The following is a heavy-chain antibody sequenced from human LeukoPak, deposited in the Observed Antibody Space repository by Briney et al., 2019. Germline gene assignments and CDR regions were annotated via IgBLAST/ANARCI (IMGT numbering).Heavy chain of an antibody. J-gene: IGHJ4*02. Sequence: GGSLRLSCAASGFTFSSYWMSWVRQAPGKGLEWVANIKQDGSEKYYVDSVKGRFTISRDNAKNSLYLQMKSLRAEDTAVYYCASDGSPDYYGSGSYNYWGQGTLVTVSS. D-gene: IGHD3-10*01. CDR1: GFTFSSYW. CDR2: IKQDGSEK. V-gene: IGHV3-7*01. CDR3: ASDGSPDYYGSGSYNY.